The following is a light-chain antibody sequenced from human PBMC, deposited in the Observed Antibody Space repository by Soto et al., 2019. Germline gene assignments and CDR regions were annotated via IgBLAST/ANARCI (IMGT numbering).Light chain of an antibody. J-gene: IGKJ1*01. Sequence: EIVMTQSPATLSVSPGERATLSCRASQSVSSNLAWYQQKPGQAPRLLIYGASNRATGIPARFSGSGSGTEFTLTISSLQSEDFEVYYCQQYNNWQWTFGQGTKVEIK. CDR2: GAS. V-gene: IGKV3-15*01. CDR1: QSVSSN. CDR3: QQYNNWQWT.